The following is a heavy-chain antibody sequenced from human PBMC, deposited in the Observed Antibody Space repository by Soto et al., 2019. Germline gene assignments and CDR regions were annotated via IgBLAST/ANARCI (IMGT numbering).Heavy chain of an antibody. CDR1: GGSISSSSYY. V-gene: IGHV4-39*01. CDR2: IYYSGST. Sequence: PSETLSLTCTVSGGSISSSSYYWGWIRQPPGKGLEWIGSIYYSGSTYYNPSLKSRVTISVDTSKNQFSLKLSSVTAADTAVYYCARLNDGAYWFDPWGQGTLVTVSS. D-gene: IGHD1-1*01. J-gene: IGHJ5*02. CDR3: ARLNDGAYWFDP.